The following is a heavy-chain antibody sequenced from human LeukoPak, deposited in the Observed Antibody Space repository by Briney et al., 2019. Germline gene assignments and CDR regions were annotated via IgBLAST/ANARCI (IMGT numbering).Heavy chain of an antibody. J-gene: IGHJ5*02. CDR2: IKQDGSER. Sequence: GGSLRLSCAASGFTFSSYWMNWVRQAPGKGLEWVANIKQDGSERYYVDSVKGRFTISRDNAKNSLYLQMNSLRAEDTAVYCCARDDHSGYDSSYWFDPWGRGTLVTVSS. CDR1: GFTFSSYW. V-gene: IGHV3-7*01. CDR3: ARDDHSGYDSSYWFDP. D-gene: IGHD5-12*01.